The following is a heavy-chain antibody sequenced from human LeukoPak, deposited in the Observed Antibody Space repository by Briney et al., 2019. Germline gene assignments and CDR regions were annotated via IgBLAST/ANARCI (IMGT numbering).Heavy chain of an antibody. CDR1: GFAVNTYD. J-gene: IGHJ4*02. CDR2: FGISGTI. Sequence: GGSLRLSCAASGFAVNTYDMHWVRQAPGEGPQWIAYFGISGTIYYADSVRGRFTTSRDSAKNSLYLQMNGLRVDDTAIYYCAGYGVYPYWGQGTPVTVSS. CDR3: AGYGVYPY. D-gene: IGHD5/OR15-5a*01. V-gene: IGHV3-48*01.